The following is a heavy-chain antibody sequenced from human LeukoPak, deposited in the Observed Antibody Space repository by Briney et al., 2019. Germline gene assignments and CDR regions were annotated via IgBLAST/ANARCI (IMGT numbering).Heavy chain of an antibody. CDR1: GFTFSNYG. J-gene: IGHJ4*02. D-gene: IGHD2-21*02. CDR3: AKDRTELGDFVDY. V-gene: IGHV3-30*02. Sequence: GGSLRLSCAASGFTFSNYGMLWVRQAPGKGLEWVSFIRSDGSNKYYADSVKDRFTISRDNSKNTLYLQMNSLRVEDTAVYYCAKDRTELGDFVDYWGQGTLVSVSS. CDR2: IRSDGSNK.